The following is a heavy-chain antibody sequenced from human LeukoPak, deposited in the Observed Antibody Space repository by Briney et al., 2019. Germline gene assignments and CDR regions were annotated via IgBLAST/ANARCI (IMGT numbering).Heavy chain of an antibody. Sequence: SETLSLTCAVYGGSFSGYYWSWIRQPPGKGLEWIGEINHSGSTNYNPSLKSRVTISVDTSKNQFSLKLSSVTAADTAVYYCARTVTKAYYYYGMDVWGQGTTVTVSS. V-gene: IGHV4-34*01. D-gene: IGHD4-17*01. CDR2: INHSGST. CDR1: GGSFSGYY. CDR3: ARTVTKAYYYYGMDV. J-gene: IGHJ6*02.